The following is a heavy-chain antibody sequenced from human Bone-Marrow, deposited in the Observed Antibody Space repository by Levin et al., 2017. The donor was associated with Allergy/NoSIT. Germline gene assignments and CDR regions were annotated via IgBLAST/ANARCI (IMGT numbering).Heavy chain of an antibody. CDR3: AKNTVKYSGNDLNFDGGNGAFDI. Sequence: KPGESLKISCKASRYNFIAYYLHWVRQAPGQRLEWMGWINPFTGDTYSAQKFQGRVTMTRDTSISTAYMELSRLRSDDTAVYYCAKNTVKYSGNDLNFDGGNGAFDIWGQGTMVIVSS. D-gene: IGHD5-12*01. J-gene: IGHJ3*02. V-gene: IGHV1-2*02. CDR1: RYNFIAYY. CDR2: INPFTGDT.